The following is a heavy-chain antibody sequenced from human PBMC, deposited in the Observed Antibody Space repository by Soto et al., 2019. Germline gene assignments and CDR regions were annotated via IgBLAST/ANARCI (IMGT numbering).Heavy chain of an antibody. Sequence: PGESLKISCKGSGYSFTSYWIGWVRQMPGKGLEWMGIIYPGDSDTRYSPSFQGQVTISADKSISTAYLQWSSLKASDTAMYYCARIDCGGDCYYMRVWFDPWGQGTLVTVSS. D-gene: IGHD2-21*02. CDR3: ARIDCGGDCYYMRVWFDP. V-gene: IGHV5-51*01. CDR1: GYSFTSYW. CDR2: IYPGDSDT. J-gene: IGHJ5*02.